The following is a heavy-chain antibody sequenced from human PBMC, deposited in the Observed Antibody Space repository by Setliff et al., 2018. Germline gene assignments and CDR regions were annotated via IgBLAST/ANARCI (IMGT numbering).Heavy chain of an antibody. V-gene: IGHV4-39*01. Sequence: SETLSLTCAVSGGSISSSSYYWGRIRQSPGEGLEWIANIHYNGNLYYNPSLKNRATISMDTSKIQFSLKLISVTAADTALYFCARRPTGPGAPFDIWGHGTMVTVSS. CDR1: GGSISSSSYY. CDR3: ARRPTGPGAPFDI. CDR2: IHYNGNL. D-gene: IGHD3-10*01. J-gene: IGHJ3*02.